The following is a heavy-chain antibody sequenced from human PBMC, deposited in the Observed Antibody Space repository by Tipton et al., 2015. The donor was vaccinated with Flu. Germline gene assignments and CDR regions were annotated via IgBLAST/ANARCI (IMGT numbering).Heavy chain of an antibody. V-gene: IGHV1-69*11. D-gene: IGHD4-17*01. Sequence: QVQLVQSGAELKKPGSSVKISCKTSAHTFSLYAISWVRQTPGQGFEWLGRIIPALPPPLYARNFQARLTISADESTRTAYMEMISLTSQDTAVYYCARDQGDYISWGQGTLVTVSS. CDR1: AHTFSLYA. J-gene: IGHJ5*02. CDR3: ARDQGDYIS. CDR2: IIPALPPP.